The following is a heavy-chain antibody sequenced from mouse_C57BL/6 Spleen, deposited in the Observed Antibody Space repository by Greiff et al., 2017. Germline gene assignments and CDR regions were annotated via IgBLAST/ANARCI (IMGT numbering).Heavy chain of an antibody. J-gene: IGHJ4*01. D-gene: IGHD2-4*01. V-gene: IGHV1-80*01. Sequence: VQLVESGAELVKPGASVKISCKASGYAFSSYWMNWVKQRPGKGLEWIGQIYPGDGDTNYNGKFKGKATLTADKSSSTAYMQLSSLTSEDSAVYFCARRAIYYDYDEGYAMDYWGQGTSVTVSS. CDR1: GYAFSSYW. CDR3: ARRAIYYDYDEGYAMDY. CDR2: IYPGDGDT.